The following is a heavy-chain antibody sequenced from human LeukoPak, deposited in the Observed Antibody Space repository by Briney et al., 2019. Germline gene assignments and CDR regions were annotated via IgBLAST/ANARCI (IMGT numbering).Heavy chain of an antibody. D-gene: IGHD5-12*01. Sequence: TLSLTCTVSGASISSGGYYWSWIRQHPGKGLEWIGYIYYSGGTFYNPSLKGRVTMSVDMSKNQISLRLSSVTAADTAVYYCASSEATTTPPPYGMDVWGQGTTVTVSS. CDR2: IYYSGGT. V-gene: IGHV4-31*03. J-gene: IGHJ6*02. CDR3: ASSEATTTPPPYGMDV. CDR1: GASISSGGYY.